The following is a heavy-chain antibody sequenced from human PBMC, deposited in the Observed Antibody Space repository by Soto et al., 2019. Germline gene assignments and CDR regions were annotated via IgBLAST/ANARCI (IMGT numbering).Heavy chain of an antibody. D-gene: IGHD6-13*01. Sequence: GASVKVSCKASGYTFTSYYMHWVRQAPGQGLEWMGIINPSGGSTSYAQKFQGRVTMTRDTSTSTVYMELSSLRSEDTAVYYCASSYIAAAGIDYWGQGTLVTVSS. V-gene: IGHV1-46*01. CDR3: ASSYIAAAGIDY. J-gene: IGHJ4*02. CDR1: GYTFTSYY. CDR2: INPSGGST.